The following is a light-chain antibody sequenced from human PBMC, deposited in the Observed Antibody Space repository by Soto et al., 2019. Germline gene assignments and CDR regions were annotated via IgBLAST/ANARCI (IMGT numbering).Light chain of an antibody. CDR3: QQYNNWPYT. V-gene: IGKV3-15*01. CDR2: GAS. J-gene: IGKJ2*01. Sequence: EIVMTLSPATLSVSPGERAALSCRASQSVSSNFAWYQQKPGQAPRLLIYGASTRATGIPARFSGSVSGTEFTLNISSLQSEDFAVYYCQQYNNWPYTFGQGTKLEIK. CDR1: QSVSSN.